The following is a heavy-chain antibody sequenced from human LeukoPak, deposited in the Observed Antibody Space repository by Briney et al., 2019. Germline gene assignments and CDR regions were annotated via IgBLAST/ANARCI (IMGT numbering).Heavy chain of an antibody. Sequence: GGSLRLSCAASGFTFSSYWTHWVRQAPGKGLVWVSRINSDGSSTSYADSVKGRFTISRDNAKNTLYLQMNSLRAEDTAVYYCARDSNYDILTGFLYYYYYYGMDVWGKGTTVTVSS. D-gene: IGHD3-9*01. V-gene: IGHV3-74*01. CDR2: INSDGSST. J-gene: IGHJ6*04. CDR3: ARDSNYDILTGFLYYYYYYGMDV. CDR1: GFTFSSYW.